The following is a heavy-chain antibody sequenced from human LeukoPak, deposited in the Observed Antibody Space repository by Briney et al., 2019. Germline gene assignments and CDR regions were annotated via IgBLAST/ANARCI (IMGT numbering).Heavy chain of an antibody. V-gene: IGHV3-23*01. CDR2: ISGSGGST. Sequence: GGSLRLSCAASGFTFANYAMSWVRRGPGKGLEWVSTISGSGGSTYYADSVKGRFTISRDNSKNTLFLQMNSLRADDTAVYFCAKDQKSIAATGYDYWGQGTLVTVSS. CDR1: GFTFANYA. D-gene: IGHD6-13*01. J-gene: IGHJ4*02. CDR3: AKDQKSIAATGYDY.